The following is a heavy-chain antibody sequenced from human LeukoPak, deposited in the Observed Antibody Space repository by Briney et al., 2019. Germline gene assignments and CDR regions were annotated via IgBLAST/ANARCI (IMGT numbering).Heavy chain of an antibody. CDR1: GYSISSGYY. D-gene: IGHD3-16*01. CDR3: ARQRGRNWFDP. CDR2: IYHSGST. V-gene: IGHV4-38-2*01. Sequence: SETLSLTCAVSGYSISSGYYWGWLRQPPGKGPVWIGSIYHSGSTYYNPSLKSRVTLSVDTSKNQFSLKLNSVTAADTAVYYCARQRGRNWFDPWGQGTLVTVSS. J-gene: IGHJ5*02.